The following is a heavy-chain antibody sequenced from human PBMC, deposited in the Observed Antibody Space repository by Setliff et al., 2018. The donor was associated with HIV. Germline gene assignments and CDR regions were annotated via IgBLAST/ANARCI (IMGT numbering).Heavy chain of an antibody. CDR2: IYNSAST. D-gene: IGHD3-22*01. CDR1: GDSISTDY. J-gene: IGHJ4*02. V-gene: IGHV4-4*09. Sequence: PSETLSLTCTVSGDSISTDYWTWIRQPPGKGLEWIGYIYNSASTNYNPSLKSRVTISVDTSKNQFSLKLSPVTAADTAVYYCARGLSFYDPGGFDYWGQGTLVTVSS. CDR3: ARGLSFYDPGGFDY.